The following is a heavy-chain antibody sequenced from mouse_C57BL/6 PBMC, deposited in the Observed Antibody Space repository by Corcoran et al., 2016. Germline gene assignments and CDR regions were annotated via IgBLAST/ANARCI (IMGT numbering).Heavy chain of an antibody. CDR1: GYSITSGYY. D-gene: IGHD2-1*01. CDR3: ARDSLIYYGNPWFAY. V-gene: IGHV3-6*01. J-gene: IGHJ3*01. CDR2: ISYDGSN. Sequence: DVQLQESGPGLVKPSQSLSLTCSVTGYSITSGYYWNWIRQFPGNKLEWMGYISYDGSNNYNPSLKNRISITRDTSKNQFFLKLNSVTTEDTATYYCARDSLIYYGNPWFAYWGQGTLVTVSA.